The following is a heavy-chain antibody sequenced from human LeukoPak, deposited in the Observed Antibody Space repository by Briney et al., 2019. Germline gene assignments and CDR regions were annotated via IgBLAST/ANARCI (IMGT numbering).Heavy chain of an antibody. V-gene: IGHV3-74*01. CDR1: GFTFSSYE. Sequence: GGSLRLSCAASGFTFSSYEMNWVRQAPGKGLEWVSRIKTDGSITDYADFVKGRFTISGDNSKNTLFLQMNSLRAEDTAVYYCAHGAMYQLDYWGQGTLVTVSS. J-gene: IGHJ4*02. CDR3: AHGAMYQLDY. D-gene: IGHD2-2*01. CDR2: IKTDGSIT.